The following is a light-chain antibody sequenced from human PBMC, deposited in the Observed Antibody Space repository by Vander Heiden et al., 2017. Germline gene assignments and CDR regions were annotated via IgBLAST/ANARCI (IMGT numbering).Light chain of an antibody. V-gene: IGLV3-21*02. CDR2: DDS. CDR1: DIGGKS. Sequence: SFVLTQPPSVSVAPGQTARITCGGNDIGGKSVHWYQQKPGQAPVLVVYDDSDRPSGIPERFSGSNSGNTATLTISRVEAGDEADYYCQIWDSSSERVIFGGGTKLTVL. CDR3: QIWDSSSERVI. J-gene: IGLJ2*01.